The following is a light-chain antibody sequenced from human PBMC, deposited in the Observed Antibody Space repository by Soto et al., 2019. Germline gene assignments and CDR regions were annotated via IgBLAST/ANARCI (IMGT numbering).Light chain of an antibody. CDR3: QNRGTGIHVV. V-gene: IGLV4-69*01. CDR2: LDSDGSH. J-gene: IGLJ2*01. CDR1: SGHSSYA. Sequence: QPVLTQSPSASASLGASVKLTCTLSSGHSSYAIAWHQQQPEKGPRYLMKLDSDGSHTKGDAIPDRFSGSSSGAERYLTIPRPQSEEWGGHFRQNRGTGIHVVFGGGTKLTVL.